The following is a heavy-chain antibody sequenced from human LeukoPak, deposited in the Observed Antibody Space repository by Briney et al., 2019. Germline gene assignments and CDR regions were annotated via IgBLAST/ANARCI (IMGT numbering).Heavy chain of an antibody. D-gene: IGHD6-13*01. J-gene: IGHJ4*02. CDR2: IYHSGST. CDR1: GYSISSGYY. Sequence: SETLSLTCTDSGYSISSGYYWGWIRQPPGEGLEWIGSIYHSGSTYYNPSLKSRVTISVDTPKNQFSLKLSSVTAADTAVYYCASTSSSWNNGDYWGQGTLVTVSS. CDR3: ASTSSSWNNGDY. V-gene: IGHV4-38-2*02.